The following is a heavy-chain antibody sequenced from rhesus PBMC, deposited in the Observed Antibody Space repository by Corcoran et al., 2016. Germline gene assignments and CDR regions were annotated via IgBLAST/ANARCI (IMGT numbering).Heavy chain of an antibody. CDR3: ARDWYSSGWYVY. CDR2: IYGNRAST. Sequence: QVQLQESGPGLVKPSETLSLTCAVSGGSISGGYYWGWIRQHPGKGLEWIGNIYGNRASTYSIPSLKSRVTISQDPSQNQFSLKLSSVTAADTAVYYCARDWYSSGWYVYWGQGVLVTVSS. CDR1: GGSISGGYY. D-gene: IGHD6-31*01. J-gene: IGHJ4*01. V-gene: IGHV4S7*01.